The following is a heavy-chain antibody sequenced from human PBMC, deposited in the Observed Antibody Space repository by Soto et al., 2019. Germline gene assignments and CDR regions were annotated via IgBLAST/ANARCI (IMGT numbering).Heavy chain of an antibody. J-gene: IGHJ5*02. CDR2: IKQDGSEK. V-gene: IGHV3-7*01. CDR1: GFTFSSYW. CDR3: AREHPPRIAAAGPNWFDP. D-gene: IGHD6-13*01. Sequence: GGSLRLSCAASGFTFSSYWMSWVRQAPGKGLEWVANIKQDGSEKYYVDSVKGRFTISRDNAKNSLYLQMNSLRAEDTAVYYCAREHPPRIAAAGPNWFDPWGQGTLVTVSS.